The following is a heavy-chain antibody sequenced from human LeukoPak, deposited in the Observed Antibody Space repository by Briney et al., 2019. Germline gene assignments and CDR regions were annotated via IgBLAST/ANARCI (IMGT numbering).Heavy chain of an antibody. CDR1: GASVSSPSFV. CDR2: VFS. D-gene: IGHD2-15*01. Sequence: SETLSLTCSVSGASVSSPSFVGGWIRLPLGKGLEWIGTVFSNNPSLKSRVSISVDTSKNEFSLKVNSVTAADTAVYHCVRFSPSGQNVDFWGQGALVTVSP. J-gene: IGHJ4*02. V-gene: IGHV4-39*01. CDR3: VRFSPSGQNVDF.